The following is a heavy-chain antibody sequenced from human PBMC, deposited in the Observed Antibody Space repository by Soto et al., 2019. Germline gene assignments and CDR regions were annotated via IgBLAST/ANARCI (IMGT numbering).Heavy chain of an antibody. D-gene: IGHD2-15*01. Sequence: PGGSLSLSCAASGFTVNSNYMSWVRQAPGKGLEWVSVIYSGGSTYYADSVKGRFIISRDDSKNTLFLQMNSLRAEDTAVYYCATAKLLLPWLFDYWGQGALVTVSS. CDR1: GFTVNSNY. CDR3: ATAKLLLPWLFDY. CDR2: IYSGGST. V-gene: IGHV3-66*01. J-gene: IGHJ4*02.